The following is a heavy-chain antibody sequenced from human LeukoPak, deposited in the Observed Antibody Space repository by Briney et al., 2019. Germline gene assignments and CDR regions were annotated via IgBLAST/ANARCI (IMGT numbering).Heavy chain of an antibody. CDR1: GYTFTGYY. CDR2: INPNSGGT. J-gene: IGHJ6*03. CDR3: AKDGGYYYDSSGYYPYYYYYMDV. Sequence: ASVKVSCKASGYTFTGYYMHWVRQAPGQGLEWMGWINPNSGGTNYAQKFQGRVTMTRDTSISTAYMELSRLRSDDTAVYYCAKDGGYYYDSSGYYPYYYYYMDVWGKGTTVTISS. D-gene: IGHD3-22*01. V-gene: IGHV1-2*02.